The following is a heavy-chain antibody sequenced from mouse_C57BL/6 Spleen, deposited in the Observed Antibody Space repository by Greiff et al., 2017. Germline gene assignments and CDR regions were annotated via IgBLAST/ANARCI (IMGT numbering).Heavy chain of an antibody. CDR3: ARGPREFDY. CDR1: GYSFTGYY. CDR2: INPSTGGT. J-gene: IGHJ2*01. Sequence: EVKLMESGPELVKPGASVKISCKASGYSFTGYYMNWVKQSPEKSLEWIGEINPSTGGTTYNQKFKAKATLTVDKSSSTAYMQLKSLTSEDSAVYYCARGPREFDYWGQGTTLTVSS. V-gene: IGHV1-42*01.